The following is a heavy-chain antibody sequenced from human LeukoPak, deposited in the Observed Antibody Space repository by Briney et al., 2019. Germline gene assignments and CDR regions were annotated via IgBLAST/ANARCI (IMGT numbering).Heavy chain of an antibody. CDR2: INHSGST. Sequence: SETLSLTCAVYGGSFSGYYWSWIRQPPGKGLEWIGEINHSGSTNYNPSLKSRVTISVDTSKNQYSLKLSSVTAADTAVYYCARWVVAADYYYYMDVWGKGTTVTVSS. CDR1: GGSFSGYY. J-gene: IGHJ6*03. D-gene: IGHD2-15*01. V-gene: IGHV4-34*01. CDR3: ARWVVAADYYYYMDV.